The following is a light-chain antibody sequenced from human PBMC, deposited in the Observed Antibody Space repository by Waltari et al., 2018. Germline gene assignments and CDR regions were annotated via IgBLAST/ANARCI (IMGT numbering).Light chain of an antibody. CDR1: TNNIGTYNL. V-gene: IGLV2-23*03. CDR2: EGV. J-gene: IGLJ2*01. Sequence: QTAPTQPASVSGSPGQSITISCAGATNNIGTYNLVSWYQQHPDKAPQLIIFEGVKRPSGVSNRFSGSKSGNTASLTISGLQTEDEADYYCCSYRGNSTFVFGGGTKLTVL. CDR3: CSYRGNSTFV.